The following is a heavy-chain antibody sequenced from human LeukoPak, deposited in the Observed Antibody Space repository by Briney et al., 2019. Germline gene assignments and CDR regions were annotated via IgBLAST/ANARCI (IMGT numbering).Heavy chain of an antibody. CDR1: GGSISSSSYY. CDR2: IYYSGST. Sequence: PSETLSLTCTVSGGSISSSSYYWGWIRQPPGKGLGWLGSIYYSGSTYYNPSLKSRVTISVDTSKNQFSLKLSSVTAADTAVYYCARRSVRPNSPFDYWGQGTLVTVSS. V-gene: IGHV4-39*01. D-gene: IGHD3-10*01. J-gene: IGHJ4*02. CDR3: ARRSVRPNSPFDY.